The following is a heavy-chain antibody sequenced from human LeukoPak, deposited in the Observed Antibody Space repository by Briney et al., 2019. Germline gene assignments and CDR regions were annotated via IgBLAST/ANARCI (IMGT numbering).Heavy chain of an antibody. CDR1: GYTFTNYG. V-gene: IGHV1-18*01. CDR2: ISAYSGTT. Sequence: ASVKVSCKASGYTFTNYGISWVRQAPGQGLEWMGWISAYSGTTSYAQKLQGRVTMTTDTSTSTAYMDLRSLRSDDTAVYYCARGCLYDILTGYYKGGCWFDPWGQGTLVTVSS. J-gene: IGHJ5*02. CDR3: ARGCLYDILTGYYKGGCWFDP. D-gene: IGHD3-9*01.